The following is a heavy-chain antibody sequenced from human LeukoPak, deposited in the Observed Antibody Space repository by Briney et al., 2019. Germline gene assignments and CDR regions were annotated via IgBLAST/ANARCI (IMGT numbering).Heavy chain of an antibody. CDR3: AREVGYSYGAKNYYFDY. D-gene: IGHD5-18*01. V-gene: IGHV4-4*07. CDR1: GGSISSYY. CDR2: IYTSGST. J-gene: IGHJ4*02. Sequence: SETLSLTCTVSGGSISSYYWSWIRQPAGKGLEWIGRIYTSGSTNYNPSLKSRVTMSADTSKNQFSLKLSSVTAADTAVYYCAREVGYSYGAKNYYFDYWGQGTLVTVSS.